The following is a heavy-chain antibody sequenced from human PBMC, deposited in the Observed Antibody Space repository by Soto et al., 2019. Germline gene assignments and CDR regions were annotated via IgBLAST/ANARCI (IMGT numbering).Heavy chain of an antibody. V-gene: IGHV3-30-3*01. D-gene: IGHD5-18*01. J-gene: IGHJ4*02. CDR3: ARDFGGYSNY. CDR2: ISYDGSNK. Sequence: QVQLVESGGGVVQPGRSLRLSCAASGFTFSSYAMHWVRQAPGKGLEWVAVISYDGSNKYYADSVKGRFTISRDNSKNTLYLKMNSLRAEDTAVYYCARDFGGYSNYWGQGTLVTVSS. CDR1: GFTFSSYA.